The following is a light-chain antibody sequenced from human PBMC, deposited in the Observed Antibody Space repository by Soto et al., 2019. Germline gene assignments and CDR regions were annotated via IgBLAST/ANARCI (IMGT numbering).Light chain of an antibody. CDR3: QQFNSYLTIT. CDR2: DAS. Sequence: AIQLTQSPSSLSASVGDRVTITCRASRGISSALAWYQQKPGKAPKLLIYDASSLESGVPSRFSGSGSGTDFTLTISSLQPEDFATYYCQQFNSYLTITFGQGTRLEIK. CDR1: RGISSA. V-gene: IGKV1-13*02. J-gene: IGKJ5*01.